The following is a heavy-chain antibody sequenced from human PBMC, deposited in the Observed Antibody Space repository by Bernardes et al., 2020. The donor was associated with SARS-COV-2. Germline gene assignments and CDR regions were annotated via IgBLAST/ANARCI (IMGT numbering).Heavy chain of an antibody. J-gene: IGHJ5*02. Sequence: SETLSLTCTVSGVSISSYYWGWTRQPPGKGLEWIANIHYSGSTYYNPSLKGRVTISVDTSKNQFSLKLTSVTAADTAVYYCARQVKAHYSFDPWGQGTLVTVSS. CDR3: ARQVKAHYSFDP. D-gene: IGHD6-13*01. CDR2: IHYSGST. CDR1: GVSISSYY. V-gene: IGHV4-39*01.